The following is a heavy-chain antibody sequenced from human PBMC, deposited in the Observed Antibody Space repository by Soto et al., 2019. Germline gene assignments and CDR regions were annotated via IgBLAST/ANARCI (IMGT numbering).Heavy chain of an antibody. Sequence: ESLKISCQASGYSFTAYWITWVRQMPGKGLEWMATIDPSDSYVDYSPSFRGHVTFSVDRSITTVYLQWNSLKASDSAMYFCTRRASSSFYHFDFWGQGALVTAPQ. J-gene: IGHJ4*02. D-gene: IGHD2-2*01. V-gene: IGHV5-10-1*01. CDR3: TRRASSSFYHFDF. CDR1: GYSFTAYW. CDR2: IDPSDSYV.